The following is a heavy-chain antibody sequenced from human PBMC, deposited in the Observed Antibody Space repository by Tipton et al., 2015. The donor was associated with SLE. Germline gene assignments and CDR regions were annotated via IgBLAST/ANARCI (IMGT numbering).Heavy chain of an antibody. CDR2: IYYSGST. J-gene: IGHJ4*02. Sequence: TLSLTCAVSGYSISSGYYWGWIRQPPGKGLEWIGYIYYSGSTYYNPSLKSRVTISVDTSKNQFSLKLSSVTAADTAVYYCAREGGALAAAGGFDYWGQGTLVTVSS. CDR3: AREGGALAAAGGFDY. CDR1: GYSISSGYY. D-gene: IGHD6-13*01. V-gene: IGHV4-38-2*02.